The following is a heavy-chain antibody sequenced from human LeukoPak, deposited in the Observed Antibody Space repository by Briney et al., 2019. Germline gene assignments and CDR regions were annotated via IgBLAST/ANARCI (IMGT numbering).Heavy chain of an antibody. CDR1: GFTFSSFA. CDR2: ISRNGGST. J-gene: IGHJ4*02. V-gene: IGHV3-64D*09. D-gene: IGHD2/OR15-2a*01. Sequence: GSLRLSCSASGFTFSSFAMHWVRQAPGKGLEYVAAISRNGGSTYYADSVKGRFTISRDNSKSTLYLQMSSLRAEDTAVYLCVKDLRSDFMGVLSRYLSYWGQGTLVTVSS. CDR3: VKDLRSDFMGVLSRYLSY.